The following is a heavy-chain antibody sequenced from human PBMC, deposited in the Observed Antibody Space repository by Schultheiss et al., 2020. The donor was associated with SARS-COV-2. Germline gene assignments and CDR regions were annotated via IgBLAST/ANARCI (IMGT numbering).Heavy chain of an antibody. Sequence: GGSLRLSCAASGFTFSNSDMNWVRQAPGKGLEWVSGVSWNGSRTHYADSVKGRFTISRDNAKNSLYLQMNSLRDEDTAVYYCARDRVCSTSCYFSFDYWGQGTLVTVSS. V-gene: IGHV3-19*01. CDR1: GFTFSNSD. J-gene: IGHJ4*02. CDR3: ARDRVCSTSCYFSFDY. CDR2: VSWNGSRT. D-gene: IGHD2-2*01.